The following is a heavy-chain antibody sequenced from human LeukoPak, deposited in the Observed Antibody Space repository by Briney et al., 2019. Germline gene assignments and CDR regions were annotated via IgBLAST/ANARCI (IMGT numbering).Heavy chain of an antibody. V-gene: IGHV3-23*01. CDR3: AKPRGILQAFDI. J-gene: IGHJ3*02. D-gene: IGHD3-10*01. CDR1: GFTFSRHG. Sequence: PGGSLRLSCKVSGFTFSRHGMHWVRQAPGKGLEWVSAISGSGGSTYYADSVKGRFTISRDNSKNTLYLQMNSLRAEDTAVYYCAKPRGILQAFDIWGQGTMVTVSS. CDR2: ISGSGGST.